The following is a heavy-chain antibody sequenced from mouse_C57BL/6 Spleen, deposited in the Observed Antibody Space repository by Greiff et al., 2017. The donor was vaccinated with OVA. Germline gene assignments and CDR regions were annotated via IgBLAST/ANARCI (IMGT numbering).Heavy chain of an antibody. J-gene: IGHJ2*01. D-gene: IGHD1-1*01. CDR3: ARNYGSSGFDC. V-gene: IGHV1-82*01. CDR2: IYPGDGDT. CDR1: GYAFSSSW. Sequence: QVQLKQSGPELVKPGASVKISCKASGYAFSSSWMNWVKQRPGQGLEWIGRIYPGDGDTNYNGKFKGKATLTADKSSSTAYMQLSSLTSEDSAVYFCARNYGSSGFDCWGKGTTLTVSS.